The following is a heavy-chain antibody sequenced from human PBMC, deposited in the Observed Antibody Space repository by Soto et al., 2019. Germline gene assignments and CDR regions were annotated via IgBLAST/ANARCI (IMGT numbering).Heavy chain of an antibody. CDR1: GLTVSNNY. V-gene: IGHV3-53*01. D-gene: IGHD7-27*01. CDR3: ARSGSNPYWFET. Sequence: PGGSLRLSCAPSGLTVSNNYMSWVRQAPGKGLEWVSIIYNDGNTYYADSVRGRFTISRANAKYTLSLQMNRLRAEDTAVFDCARSGSNPYWFETWGQGTLVTVSS. J-gene: IGHJ5*02. CDR2: IYNDGNT.